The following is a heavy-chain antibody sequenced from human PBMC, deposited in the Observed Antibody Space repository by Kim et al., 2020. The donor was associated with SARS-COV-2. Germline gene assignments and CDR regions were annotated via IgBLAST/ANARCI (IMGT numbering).Heavy chain of an antibody. CDR2: IYYSGST. CDR3: AREGIAVAANVGDY. Sequence: SETLSLTCTVSGGSISSSSYYWGWIRQPPGKGLEWIGSIYYSGSTYYNPSLKSRVTISVDTSKNQFSLKLSSVTAADTAVYYCAREGIAVAANVGDYWGQGTLVTVSS. V-gene: IGHV4-39*02. D-gene: IGHD6-19*01. J-gene: IGHJ4*02. CDR1: GGSISSSSYY.